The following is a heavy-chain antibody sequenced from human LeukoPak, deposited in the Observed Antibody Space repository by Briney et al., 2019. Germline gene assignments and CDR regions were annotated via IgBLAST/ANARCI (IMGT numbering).Heavy chain of an antibody. CDR3: ARAASALHPLSSSGWYGANWFDP. CDR1: GGSFSGYY. V-gene: IGHV4-34*01. J-gene: IGHJ5*02. CDR2: INHSGST. D-gene: IGHD6-19*01. Sequence: SETLSLTCAVYGGSFSGYYWSWIRQPPGKGLEWIGEINHSGSTNYNPSLKSRVTISVDTSKNQFSLKLSSVTAADTAVYYCARAASALHPLSSSGWYGANWFDPWGQGTLVTVSS.